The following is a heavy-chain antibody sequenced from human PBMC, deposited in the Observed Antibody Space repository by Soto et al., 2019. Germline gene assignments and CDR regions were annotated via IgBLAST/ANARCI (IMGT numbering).Heavy chain of an antibody. V-gene: IGHV3-15*07. J-gene: IGHJ3*02. CDR2: IKRKSEGGTT. CDR1: GFTFTNAW. Sequence: PGGSLRLSCAASGFTFTNAWMNWVRQAPGKGLEWVGRIKRKSEGGTTDYTAPVKGRFTISRDDSYNTLYLQMNSLTTEDTAVYYCTTWGYILGQGTMVTVSS. CDR3: TTWGYI. D-gene: IGHD3-16*01.